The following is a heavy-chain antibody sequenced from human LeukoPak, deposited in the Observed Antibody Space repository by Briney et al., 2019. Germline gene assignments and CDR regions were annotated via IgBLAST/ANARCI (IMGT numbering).Heavy chain of an antibody. D-gene: IGHD4-17*01. V-gene: IGHV4-39*02. CDR3: ARLRDYGNLFFYFYMDV. CDR1: GVSTCSQNYY. J-gene: IGHJ6*03. CDR2: IYHTGSA. Sequence: SETLSLSCSVSGVSTCSQNYYWAWIRQPPGKGLEWIGNIYHTGSAYYSAALKSRVTISIDTSKDHFSLRLTSLTAADTAVYYCARLRDYGNLFFYFYMDVWGKGATVTVSS.